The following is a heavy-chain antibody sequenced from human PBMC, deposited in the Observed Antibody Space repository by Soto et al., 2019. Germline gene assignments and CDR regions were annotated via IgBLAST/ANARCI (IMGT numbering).Heavy chain of an antibody. CDR1: GFTFSNYA. V-gene: IGHV3-23*01. J-gene: IGHJ6*02. CDR3: AKFQVEGYHNYYGMDV. CDR2: VSVSGHDT. Sequence: PGGALRFSCTASGFTFSNYAFTWVRQAPGKGLEWVSTVSVSGHDTYYADSVKGRFTISRDNSRDTLYLEMNSLRAEDTAVYYCAKFQVEGYHNYYGMDVWGQGTTVTVSS.